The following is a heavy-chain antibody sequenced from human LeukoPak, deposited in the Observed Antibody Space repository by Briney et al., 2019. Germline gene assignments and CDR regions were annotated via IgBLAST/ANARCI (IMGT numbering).Heavy chain of an antibody. J-gene: IGHJ5*02. CDR1: GFTFSSYA. V-gene: IGHV3-30*04. CDR2: ISYDGSNK. Sequence: PGRSLRLSCAASGFTFSSYAMHWVRQAPGKGLEWVAAISYDGSNKYSADSVKGRFTISRDNSKNTLYLQMNSLRTEDTAVYYCLPDWFDPWGQGTLVTVSS. CDR3: LPDWFDP.